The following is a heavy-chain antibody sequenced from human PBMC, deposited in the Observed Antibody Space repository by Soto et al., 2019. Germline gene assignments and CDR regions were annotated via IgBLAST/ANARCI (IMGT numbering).Heavy chain of an antibody. J-gene: IGHJ4*02. CDR3: ARENYYALGY. V-gene: IGHV4-59*01. CDR1: SGSISSYN. D-gene: IGHD3-10*01. Sequence: PSETLSLTCTVSSGSISSYNWNWVRQPPGKGLEWIGFINYSGSTHYNPSLKSRVTISLDTSKNQFSLKLNSVTAADTAVYYCARENYYALGYWGPGTLVTVSS. CDR2: INYSGST.